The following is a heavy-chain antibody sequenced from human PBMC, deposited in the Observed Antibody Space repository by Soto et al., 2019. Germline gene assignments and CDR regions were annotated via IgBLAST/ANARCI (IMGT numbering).Heavy chain of an antibody. V-gene: IGHV1-18*01. J-gene: IGHJ4*02. Sequence: ASVTVSCKASGYTFSRNDISWVRQAPGQGLEWMGWISTYNSNTNYAQKLQGRVTMTTDTSTSTAYMELRSLRSDDTAVYYCTRGGQPIDYWGQGTLVTVSS. CDR1: GYTFSRND. CDR3: TRGGQPIDY. CDR2: ISTYNSNT.